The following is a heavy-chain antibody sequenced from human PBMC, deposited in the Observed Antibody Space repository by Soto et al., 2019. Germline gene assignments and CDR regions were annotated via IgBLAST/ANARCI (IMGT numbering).Heavy chain of an antibody. CDR3: AKCLVPRIAAAGLFDY. D-gene: IGHD6-13*01. CDR2: ISGSGGST. V-gene: IGHV3-23*01. CDR1: GFTFSSYA. Sequence: LRLSCAASGFTFSSYAMSWVRQAPGKGLEWVSAISGSGGSTYYADSVKGRFTISRDNSKNTLYLQMNSLRAEDTAVYYCAKCLVPRIAAAGLFDYWGQGTLVTVSS. J-gene: IGHJ4*02.